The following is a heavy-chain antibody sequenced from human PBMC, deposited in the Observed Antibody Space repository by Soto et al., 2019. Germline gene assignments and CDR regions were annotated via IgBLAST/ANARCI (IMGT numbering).Heavy chain of an antibody. Sequence: QVQLVQSGAEVKKPGSSVKVSCKASGGTFSSYAISWVRQAPGQGLEWMGGIIPVFGTANYAQKYQGRVTISADESTSTAYMELSSLRSEDTAVYYCALWSGYYHRPLDSWGRGTLVTVSS. CDR1: GGTFSSYA. D-gene: IGHD3-3*01. CDR3: ALWSGYYHRPLDS. J-gene: IGHJ4*02. CDR2: IIPVFGTA. V-gene: IGHV1-69*12.